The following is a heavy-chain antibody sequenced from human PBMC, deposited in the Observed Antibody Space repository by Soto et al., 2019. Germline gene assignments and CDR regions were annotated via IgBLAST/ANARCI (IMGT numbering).Heavy chain of an antibody. CDR3: ASRRYKYYYYYMDV. J-gene: IGHJ6*03. D-gene: IGHD5-18*01. CDR1: GGSISSGDYY. CDR2: IYYSGST. Sequence: SETLSLTCTVSGGSISSGDYYWSWIRQPPGKGLEWIGYIYYSGSTYYNPSLKNRVTISVDTSKNQFSLKLSSVTAADTAVYYCASRRYKYYYYYMDVWGKGTTVTVSS. V-gene: IGHV4-30-4*01.